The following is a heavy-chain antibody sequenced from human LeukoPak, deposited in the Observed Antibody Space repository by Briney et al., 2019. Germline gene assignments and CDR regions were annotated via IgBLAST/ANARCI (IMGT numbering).Heavy chain of an antibody. CDR1: GYTFTSYG. V-gene: IGHV1-18*04. J-gene: IGHJ4*02. D-gene: IGHD6-19*01. CDR3: ARLSDSSGWGYFDY. Sequence: ASVKVSCKASGYTFTSYGISWVRQAPGQGLEWMRWISAYNGNTNYAKKLQGRVTMTTDTSTSTAYMELRSLRSDDTAVYYCARLSDSSGWGYFDYWGQGTLVTVSS. CDR2: ISAYNGNT.